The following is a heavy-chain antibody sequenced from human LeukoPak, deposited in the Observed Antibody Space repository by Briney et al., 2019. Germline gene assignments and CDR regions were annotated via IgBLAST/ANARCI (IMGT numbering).Heavy chain of an antibody. J-gene: IGHJ1*01. CDR3: AKDEAQYFQH. CDR2: IRNDDGSNK. Sequence: GGSLRLSCAASGFTFSNYGMHWVRQAPGKGLEWVAFIRNDDGSNKYYADSVKGRFTISRDNSKNTEHLQMNSLRVEDTAVYYCAKDEAQYFQHWGQGTLVTVSA. V-gene: IGHV3-30*02. CDR1: GFTFSNYG.